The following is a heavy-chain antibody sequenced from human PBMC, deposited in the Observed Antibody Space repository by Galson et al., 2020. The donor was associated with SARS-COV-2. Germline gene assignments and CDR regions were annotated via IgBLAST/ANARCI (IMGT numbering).Heavy chain of an antibody. CDR1: GFTFISHC. CDR3: SRGHWGRDY. Sequence: GSLKIPCVGSGFTFISHCMSWVRQAPGSGLEWVADIKPDGSDKYYVDSVKGRFTIARDNAKNSVYLQMNSLGAEDTAVYYCSRGHWGRDYWGQGTLVTVSS. V-gene: IGHV3-7*04. CDR2: IKPDGSDK. J-gene: IGHJ4*02. D-gene: IGHD7-27*01.